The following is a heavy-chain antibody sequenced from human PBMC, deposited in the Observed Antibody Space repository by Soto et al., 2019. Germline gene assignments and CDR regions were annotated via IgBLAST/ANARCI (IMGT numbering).Heavy chain of an antibody. Sequence: QVPVVQSGAEVKKPGDSVKVSCRASGYTFTGHAIHWVRQAPGQSLEWMGWNDGGNGRTQYAQRFQGRVTLTRDTSAITAYMELRSLTSEDTAVYYCAREAGRTGDLDYWGQGTRVTVSS. CDR3: AREAGRTGDLDY. J-gene: IGHJ4*02. CDR2: NDGGNGRT. D-gene: IGHD7-27*01. V-gene: IGHV1-3*01. CDR1: GYTFTGHA.